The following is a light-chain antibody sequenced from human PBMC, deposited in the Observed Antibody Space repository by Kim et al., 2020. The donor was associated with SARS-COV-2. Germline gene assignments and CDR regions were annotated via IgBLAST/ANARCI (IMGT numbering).Light chain of an antibody. Sequence: QTARTNCHGNSLRSSYASWYQQTPGHAHELVIYGKNSRPAGTPDRFSGSSSGNAASLTSTGAQAEDEADYYCNSRDSSGNHVVFGGGTQLTVL. CDR2: GKN. CDR1: SLRSSY. V-gene: IGLV3-19*01. CDR3: NSRDSSGNHVV. J-gene: IGLJ2*01.